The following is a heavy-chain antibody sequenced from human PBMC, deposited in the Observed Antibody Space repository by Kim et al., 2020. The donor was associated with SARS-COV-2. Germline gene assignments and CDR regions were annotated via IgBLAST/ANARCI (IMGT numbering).Heavy chain of an antibody. J-gene: IGHJ6*02. Sequence: SVKVSCKASGGTFSSYAISWVRQAPGQGLEWMGGIIPIFGTANYAQKFQGRVTITADESTSTAYMELSSLRSEDTAVYYCARDLTVVVPAAMQHYYYGMDVWGQGTTVTVSS. CDR1: GGTFSSYA. CDR3: ARDLTVVVPAAMQHYYYGMDV. D-gene: IGHD2-2*01. CDR2: IIPIFGTA. V-gene: IGHV1-69*13.